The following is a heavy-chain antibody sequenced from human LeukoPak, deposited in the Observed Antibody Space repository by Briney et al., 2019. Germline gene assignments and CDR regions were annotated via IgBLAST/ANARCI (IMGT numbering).Heavy chain of an antibody. V-gene: IGHV1-69*04. J-gene: IGHJ4*02. CDR3: ARGGFGDIVVVLESIFDY. CDR2: IIPIFGIA. D-gene: IGHD2-2*01. Sequence: GASVKVSCKASGGTFSSYAISWVRQAPGQRLEWMGRIIPIFGIANYAQKFQGRVTITADKSTSTAYMELSSLRSEDTAVYYCARGGFGDIVVVLESIFDYWGQGTLVTVSS. CDR1: GGTFSSYA.